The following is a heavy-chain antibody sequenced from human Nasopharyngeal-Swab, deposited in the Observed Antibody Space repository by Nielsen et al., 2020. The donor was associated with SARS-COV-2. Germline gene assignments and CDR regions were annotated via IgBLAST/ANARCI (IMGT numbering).Heavy chain of an antibody. CDR3: ARQVGYNYNEDPFDY. CDR2: IYPGDSDT. V-gene: IGHV5-51*01. D-gene: IGHD5-24*01. J-gene: IGHJ4*02. Sequence: GGSLRLSCKSSGYIFSSYWIGWVRQMPGKGLEWMGIIYPGDSDTTYSPSFQGQVTMSVDKFTSTAYLQLKASDTAIYYCARQVGYNYNEDPFDYWGQGTLVTVSS. CDR1: GYIFSSYW.